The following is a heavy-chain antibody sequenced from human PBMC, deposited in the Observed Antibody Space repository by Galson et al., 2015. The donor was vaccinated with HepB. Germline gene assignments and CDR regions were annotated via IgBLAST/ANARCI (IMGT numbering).Heavy chain of an antibody. J-gene: IGHJ6*02. V-gene: IGHV1-69*02. Sequence: SVKVSCKASGGTFSSYTISWVRQAPGQGLEWVGRIIPILGIANYAQKFQGRVTITADKSTSTAYMELSSLRSEDTAVYYCARFGFGELSSYYYYYGMDVWGQGTTVTVSS. D-gene: IGHD3-10*01. CDR3: ARFGFGELSSYYYYYGMDV. CDR2: IIPILGIA. CDR1: GGTFSSYT.